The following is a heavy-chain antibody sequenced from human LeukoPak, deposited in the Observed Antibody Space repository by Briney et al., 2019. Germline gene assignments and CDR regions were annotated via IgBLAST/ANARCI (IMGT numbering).Heavy chain of an antibody. V-gene: IGHV4-59*01. CDR1: VASIGTSY. CDR2: IYYSRRTTYNPSLESRV. J-gene: IGHJ3*02. D-gene: IGHD1-26*01. CDR3: ARDPYSGSYLGAFDI. Sequence: PSEALSLTCTVSVASIGTSYWNWIRQAPGAGLEWIGYIYYSRRTTYNPSLESRVNYNPSLNSRVTISADTSKNQFSVKLTSVTAADTAVYYCARDPYSGSYLGAFDIWGQGTMVTVSS.